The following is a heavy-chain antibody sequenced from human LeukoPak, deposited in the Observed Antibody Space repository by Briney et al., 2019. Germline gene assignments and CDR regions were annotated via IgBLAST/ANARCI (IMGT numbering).Heavy chain of an antibody. CDR3: ARKNYGSNRWFDP. V-gene: IGHV1-8*01. CDR1: RYTFTSYD. Sequence: ASVKVSCKASRYTFTSYDINLVRQATGQGLEWMGWMNPNSGNTGYAQKFQGRVTMTRNTSISTAYMVLSSLRSEDTAVYYCARKNYGSNRWFDPWGQGTLVTVSS. CDR2: MNPNSGNT. J-gene: IGHJ5*02. D-gene: IGHD4/OR15-4a*01.